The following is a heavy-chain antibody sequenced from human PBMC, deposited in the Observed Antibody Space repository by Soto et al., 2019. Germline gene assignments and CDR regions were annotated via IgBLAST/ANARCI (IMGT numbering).Heavy chain of an antibody. J-gene: IGHJ6*02. D-gene: IGHD3-10*01. CDR2: IYPGDSDT. CDR3: ARLMRGWFGELYPSYYYYGMDV. Sequence: GESLKISCKGSGYSFTSYWIGWVRQMPGKGLEWMGIIYPGDSDTRYSPSFQGQVTISADKSISTAYLQWSSLKASDTAVYYCARLMRGWFGELYPSYYYYGMDVWGQGTTVTVSS. CDR1: GYSFTSYW. V-gene: IGHV5-51*01.